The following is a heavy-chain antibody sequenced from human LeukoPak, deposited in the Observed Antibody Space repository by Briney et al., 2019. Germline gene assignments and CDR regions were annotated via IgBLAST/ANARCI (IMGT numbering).Heavy chain of an antibody. CDR2: VSSSGSTI. D-gene: IGHD6-19*01. J-gene: IGHJ6*04. Sequence: GGSLRLSCAASGFTFSSYEMNWVRQAPGKGLEWVSYVSSSGSTIYYADSVKGRFTISRDNAKNSLYLQMNSLRAEDTAVYYCAKKSRSSGWYTVDVWGKGTTVTISS. V-gene: IGHV3-48*03. CDR3: AKKSRSSGWYTVDV. CDR1: GFTFSSYE.